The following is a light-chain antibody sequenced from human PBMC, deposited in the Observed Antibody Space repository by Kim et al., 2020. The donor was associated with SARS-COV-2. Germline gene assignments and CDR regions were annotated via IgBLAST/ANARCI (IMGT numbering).Light chain of an antibody. CDR1: QSVSPY. CDR2: DAS. V-gene: IGKV3-11*01. CDR3: QQRSNWPPT. J-gene: IGKJ4*01. Sequence: LSPGERATLSCRASQSVSPYLAWYQHKPGQAPRLLIHDASNRATGIPPRFSGSGSGTDFTLTISSLEPEDFAIYYCQQRSNWPPTFGGGTKVDIK.